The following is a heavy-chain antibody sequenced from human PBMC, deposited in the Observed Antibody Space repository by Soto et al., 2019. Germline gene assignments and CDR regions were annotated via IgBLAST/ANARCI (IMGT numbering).Heavy chain of an antibody. CDR1: GYTFTSYA. CDR2: INAGNGNT. CDR3: ARSGYYSSSSNYYYGMDV. J-gene: IGHJ6*02. D-gene: IGHD6-6*01. V-gene: IGHV1-3*01. Sequence: ASVKVSCKASGYTFTSYAMHWVRQAPGQRLEWMGWINAGNGNTKYSQKFQGRVTITRDTSASTAYMELSSLRSEDTAVYYCARSGYYSSSSNYYYGMDVWGQGTTVTVSS.